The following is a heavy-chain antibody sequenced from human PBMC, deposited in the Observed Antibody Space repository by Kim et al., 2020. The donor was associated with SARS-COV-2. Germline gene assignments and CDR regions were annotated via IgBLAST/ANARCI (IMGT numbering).Heavy chain of an antibody. CDR3: ARVKGITMVRGVIDYYYGMDV. CDR1: GFTFSSYS. J-gene: IGHJ6*02. CDR2: ISSSSSYI. Sequence: GGSLRLSCAASGFTFSSYSMNWVRQAPGKGLEWVSSISSSSSYIYYADSVKGRFTISRDNAKNSLYLQMNSLRAEDTAVYYCARVKGITMVRGVIDYYYGMDVWGQGTTVTVSS. V-gene: IGHV3-21*01. D-gene: IGHD3-10*01.